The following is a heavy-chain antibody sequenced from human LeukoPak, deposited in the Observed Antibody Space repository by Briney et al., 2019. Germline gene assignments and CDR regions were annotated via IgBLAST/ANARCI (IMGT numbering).Heavy chain of an antibody. J-gene: IGHJ3*02. CDR3: TRGNLAAGGAFDI. D-gene: IGHD6-13*01. V-gene: IGHV3-74*01. CDR1: GFTFSSSW. Sequence: PGGSPRLSCAGSGFTFSSSWIHWVRQDPGKGLVWVSRIHREESSISYADSVKGRFTISRDNAKNTLYLQMNSLRAEDTAVYYCTRGNLAAGGAFDIWGQGTVVTVSS. CDR2: IHREESSI.